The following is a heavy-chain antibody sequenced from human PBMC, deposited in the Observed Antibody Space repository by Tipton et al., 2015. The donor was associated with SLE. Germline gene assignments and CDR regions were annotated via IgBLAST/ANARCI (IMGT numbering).Heavy chain of an antibody. CDR3: AKDRGDYGDSYYFDY. CDR1: GFTFSSYA. J-gene: IGHJ4*02. CDR2: IYSCGST. V-gene: IGHV3-23*03. D-gene: IGHD4-17*01. Sequence: SLRLSCAASGFTFSSYAMSWVGQAPGKGLEWVSVIYSCGSTYYADSVKGRFTISRDNSKNTLYLQMNSLRAEDTAVYYCAKDRGDYGDSYYFDYWGQGTLVTVSS.